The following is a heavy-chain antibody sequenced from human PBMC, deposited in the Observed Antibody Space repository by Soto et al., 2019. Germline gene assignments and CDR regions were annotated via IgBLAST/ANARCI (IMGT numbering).Heavy chain of an antibody. Sequence: SQTLSLTCAISGDSVSSNSAAWNWIRQSPSRGLEWLGRTYYRSKWYNDYAVSVKSRITINPDTSKNQFSLQLNSVTPEDTAVYYCARAQYYDFWSGYNKWFDPWGQGTLVTVSS. CDR3: ARAQYYDFWSGYNKWFDP. V-gene: IGHV6-1*01. D-gene: IGHD3-3*01. CDR2: TYYRSKWYN. CDR1: GDSVSSNSAA. J-gene: IGHJ5*02.